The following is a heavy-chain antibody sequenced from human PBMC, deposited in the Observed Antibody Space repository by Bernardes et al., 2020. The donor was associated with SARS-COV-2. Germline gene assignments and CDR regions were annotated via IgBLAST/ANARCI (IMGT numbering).Heavy chain of an antibody. CDR1: GFTFSSYG. Sequence: GGSLRLSCAASGFTFSSYGMHWVRQAPGKGLEWVAVIWYDGSNKYYADSVKGRFTISRDNSKNTLYLQMNSLRAEDTAVYYCARDSLKPYDSSGYYYDGMDYWGQGTLVTVSS. CDR3: ARDSLKPYDSSGYYYDGMDY. J-gene: IGHJ4*02. CDR2: IWYDGSNK. V-gene: IGHV3-33*01. D-gene: IGHD3-22*01.